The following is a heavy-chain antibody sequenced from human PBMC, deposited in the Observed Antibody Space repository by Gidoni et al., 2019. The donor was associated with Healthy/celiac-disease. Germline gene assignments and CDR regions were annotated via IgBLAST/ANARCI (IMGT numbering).Heavy chain of an antibody. CDR1: GFTVSSNY. V-gene: IGHV3-66*04. Sequence: EVQLVESGGGFVEPGGSLRLSCAASGFTVSSNYMSWVRQAPGKGLEWVSGNYRGGSTYYADSGKGRFNISRDNSKNTLYLKMKSLRAEDTAVDYCARQLGTMVRGVIITFDAFDIWGQGTMVTVSS. CDR2: NYRGGST. D-gene: IGHD3-10*01. CDR3: ARQLGTMVRGVIITFDAFDI. J-gene: IGHJ3*02.